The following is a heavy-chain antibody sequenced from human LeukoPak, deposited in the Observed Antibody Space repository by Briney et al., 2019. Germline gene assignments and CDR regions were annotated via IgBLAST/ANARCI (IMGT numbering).Heavy chain of an antibody. CDR1: GFTFSSYW. D-gene: IGHD3-9*01. Sequence: GGSLRLSCAASGFTFSSYWMSWVRQAPGKGLEWVANIKQDGKGKYYVDSVKGRFTISRDNAKNSLYLQMNSLRAEDTAVYYCARDRDILTGYYYYYYYMDVWGKGTTVTLSS. V-gene: IGHV3-7*01. J-gene: IGHJ6*03. CDR2: IKQDGKGK. CDR3: ARDRDILTGYYYYYYYMDV.